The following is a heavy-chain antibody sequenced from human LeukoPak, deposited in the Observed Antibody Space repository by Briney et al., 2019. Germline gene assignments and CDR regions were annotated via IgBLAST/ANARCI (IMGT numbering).Heavy chain of an antibody. CDR3: ARMATAFDY. D-gene: IGHD1-1*01. Sequence: PGGSLRLSCAASGFTFSDYWMHWVRQVPGKGLVWVSRISSDGSSSIYADSVKGRFTISRDNAKNTLYLQMNSLRAEDTAVYYCARMATAFDYWGQGTLVTVSS. J-gene: IGHJ4*02. V-gene: IGHV3-74*01. CDR1: GFTFSDYW. CDR2: ISSDGSSS.